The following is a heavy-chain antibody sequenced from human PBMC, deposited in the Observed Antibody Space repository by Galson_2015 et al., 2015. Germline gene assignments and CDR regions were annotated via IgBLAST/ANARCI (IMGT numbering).Heavy chain of an antibody. CDR2: ISSSGSTI. CDR3: ARVDGCYYYYYMDV. V-gene: IGHV3-48*03. CDR1: GFTFSSYE. J-gene: IGHJ6*03. D-gene: IGHD4-17*01. Sequence: SLRLSCAASGFTFSSYEMNWVRQAPGKGLEWVSYISSSGSTIYYADSVKGRFTISRDNAKNSLYLQMNSLRAEDTAVYYCARVDGCYYYYYMDVWGKGTTVTVSS.